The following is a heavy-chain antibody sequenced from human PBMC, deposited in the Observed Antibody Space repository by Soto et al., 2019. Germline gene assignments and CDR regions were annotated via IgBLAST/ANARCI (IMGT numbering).Heavy chain of an antibody. CDR1: GFTFSNAW. CDR3: AKDQGRGTIFGLVLGWLDP. J-gene: IGHJ5*02. V-gene: IGHV3-23*01. D-gene: IGHD3-3*01. CDR2: IRHSGGSP. Sequence: PGGSLRLSCAASGFTFSNAWINWVRQAPGKGLEWVSTIRHSGGSPYYEDSVKGRFTISRDNSKKTMYLQMNSLRTEDTALYYCAKDQGRGTIFGLVLGWLDPWGQGTLVTVSS.